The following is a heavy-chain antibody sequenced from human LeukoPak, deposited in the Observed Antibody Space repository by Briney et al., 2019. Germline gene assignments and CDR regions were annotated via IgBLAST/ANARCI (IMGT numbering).Heavy chain of an antibody. J-gene: IGHJ4*02. CDR1: GYTFTTYG. CDR3: ARDRDWNLDY. Sequence: ASVKVPCKASGYTFTTYGISWVRQAPGQGLEWMGWISAYKGNTNYAQKFQGRVTMTTDTSTSTAYMELRSLTSDDTAVYYCARDRDWNLDYWGQGTLVTVSS. D-gene: IGHD1-1*01. V-gene: IGHV1-18*01. CDR2: ISAYKGNT.